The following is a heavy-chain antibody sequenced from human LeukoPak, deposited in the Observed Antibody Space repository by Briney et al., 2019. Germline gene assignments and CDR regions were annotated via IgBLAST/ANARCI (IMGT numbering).Heavy chain of an antibody. V-gene: IGHV4-59*12. J-gene: IGHJ2*01. CDR1: GGSISNYY. CDR2: IYYTGST. D-gene: IGHD5-18*01. CDR3: ARDVGGYSYGYRPTELYWYFDL. Sequence: PSETLSLTCTVSGGSISNYYWSWIRQPPGKGLEWIAYIYYTGSTNYNPSLKSRVTISVDTSKNQFSLKLSSVTAADTAVYYCARDVGGYSYGYRPTELYWYFDLWGRGTLVTVSS.